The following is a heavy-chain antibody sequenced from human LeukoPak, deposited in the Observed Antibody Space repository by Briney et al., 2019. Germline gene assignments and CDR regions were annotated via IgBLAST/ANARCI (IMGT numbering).Heavy chain of an antibody. CDR2: IDSDGSST. V-gene: IGHV3-74*01. D-gene: IGHD5-18*01. CDR1: GFTFSTYW. J-gene: IGHJ4*02. CDR3: ARVSTAVVPDY. Sequence: GGSLRLSCAASGFTFSTYWMHWVRQAPGKGLGWVSRIDSDGSSTTYADSVKGRFTISRDNAKNTLYLQMNSLRAADTAVYYCARVSTAVVPDYWGQGTLVTVSS.